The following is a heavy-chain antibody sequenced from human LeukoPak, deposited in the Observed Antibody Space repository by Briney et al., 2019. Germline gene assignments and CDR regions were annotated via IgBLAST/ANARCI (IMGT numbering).Heavy chain of an antibody. CDR1: GGSISSSSYY. CDR2: MYYSGTT. Sequence: SETLSLTCTVSGGSISSSSYYWRWIRQPPGKGLEWIGSMYYSGTTYYNPSLKSRVTIFVDTSKNQFSLKLSSVAAADTAVYYCARHRYRSGSDWIDPWGQGTLVTVSS. D-gene: IGHD1-26*01. CDR3: ARHRYRSGSDWIDP. V-gene: IGHV4-39*01. J-gene: IGHJ5*02.